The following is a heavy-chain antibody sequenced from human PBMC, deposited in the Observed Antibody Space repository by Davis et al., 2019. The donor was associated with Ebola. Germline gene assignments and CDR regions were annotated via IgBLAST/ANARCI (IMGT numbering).Heavy chain of an antibody. CDR3: ARDQEDCSSTSCYTWGGVFYYGMEV. V-gene: IGHV3-30-3*01. J-gene: IGHJ6*02. D-gene: IGHD2-2*02. CDR1: GSTLGSNA. Sequence: GSPLRPSCGASGSTLGSNAMHWVRQAPGKGLEWVAVISFDGSNKYYADSVKGRFTISRDNSKNTLYLQMNSLRAEDTAVYYCARDQEDCSSTSCYTWGGVFYYGMEVWCQGTTVTVSS. CDR2: ISFDGSNK.